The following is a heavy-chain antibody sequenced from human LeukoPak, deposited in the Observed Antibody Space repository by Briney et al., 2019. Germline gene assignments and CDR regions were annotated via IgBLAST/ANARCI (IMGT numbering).Heavy chain of an antibody. CDR2: INHSGST. CDR1: GGSFSGYY. J-gene: IGHJ6*02. Sequence: SETLSLTCAVYGGSFSGYYWSWIRQPPGKGLEWIGEINHSGSTNYNPSLKSRVTISVDTSKNQFSLKLSSVTAADTAVYYCARHNYYDFWSGYPSYYYYGMDVWGRGTTVTVPS. V-gene: IGHV4-34*01. CDR3: ARHNYYDFWSGYPSYYYYGMDV. D-gene: IGHD3-3*01.